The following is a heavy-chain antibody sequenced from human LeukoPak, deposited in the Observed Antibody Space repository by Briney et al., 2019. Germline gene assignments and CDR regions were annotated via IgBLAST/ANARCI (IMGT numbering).Heavy chain of an antibody. Sequence: GGSLRLSCAASGFTFSSYSMNWVRQAPGKGLEWVSSISSRSSYIYYADSVKGRFTISRDNAKNSLYLQMNSLRAEDTAVYYCARDAGYYYGSGSSSDYWGQGTLVTVSS. J-gene: IGHJ4*02. D-gene: IGHD3-10*01. CDR3: ARDAGYYYGSGSSSDY. CDR1: GFTFSSYS. V-gene: IGHV3-21*01. CDR2: ISSRSSYI.